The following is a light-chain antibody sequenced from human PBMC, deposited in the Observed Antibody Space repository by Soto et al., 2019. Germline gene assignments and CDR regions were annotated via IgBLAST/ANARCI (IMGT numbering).Light chain of an antibody. CDR2: DAS. V-gene: IGKV1-5*01. CDR3: ARDTGSSVT. J-gene: IGKJ5*01. Sequence: DIQMTQSPSTLSASVGDRVTITCRVSQSIGTWVAWYQQEPGPAPTLLIYDASTLESGFPSKYSGSGSRTDFSLTMSSLQASDVATLYCARDTGSSVTFIQGTRLEVK. CDR1: QSIGTW.